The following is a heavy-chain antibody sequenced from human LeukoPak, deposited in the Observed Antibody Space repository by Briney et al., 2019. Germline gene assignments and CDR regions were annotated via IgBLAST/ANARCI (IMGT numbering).Heavy chain of an antibody. CDR1: GDSINNTISY. CDR3: ARSQLLGYCSSTSCRNPQKNNWFDP. J-gene: IGHJ5*02. CDR2: IYYSGRN. V-gene: IGHV4-39*01. D-gene: IGHD2-2*01. Sequence: SSETLSLTCSVSGDSINNTISYWGWIRQPPGKGLEWIATIYYSGRNSYNPSLKSRVTISVDTLKNQFSLIMRTVTAADTAVYYCARSQLLGYCSSTSCRNPQKNNWFDPWGQGTLVTVSS.